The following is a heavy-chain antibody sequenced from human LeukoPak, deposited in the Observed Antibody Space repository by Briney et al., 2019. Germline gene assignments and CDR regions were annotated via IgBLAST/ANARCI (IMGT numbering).Heavy chain of an antibody. CDR3: ATPSQTLPFNY. V-gene: IGHV3-74*01. CDR1: GFTFTTYW. J-gene: IGHJ4*02. CDR2: ISTDGSDT. Sequence: GGSLRLSCAASGFTFTTYWMHWVRHAPGKGLVWVSLISTDGSDTRYTDSVKGRFTISRDNAKNTLYLQMNSLRAEDTAVYYCATPSQTLPFNYWGQGTQVTVSS.